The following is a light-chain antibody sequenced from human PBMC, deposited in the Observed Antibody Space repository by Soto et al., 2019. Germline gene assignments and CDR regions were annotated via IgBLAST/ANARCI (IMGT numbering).Light chain of an antibody. V-gene: IGKV3-15*01. CDR2: GAS. J-gene: IGKJ2*01. CDR3: QQYGNWPPYT. Sequence: EIVMTQSPATLSVSPGERATLSCRASQSVSSNLAWYQKKPGQAPSLLIYGASTRATGIPARFSGSGSGTEFTLTISSLQSEDFAVSYCQQYGNWPPYTFGQGTKLEIK. CDR1: QSVSSN.